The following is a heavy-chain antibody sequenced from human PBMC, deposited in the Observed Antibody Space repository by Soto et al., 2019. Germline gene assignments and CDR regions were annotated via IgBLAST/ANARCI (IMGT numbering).Heavy chain of an antibody. J-gene: IGHJ6*02. V-gene: IGHV3-74*01. CDR3: ARDLYSSSSKHKYYYYYYGMDV. CDR1: GFTFSSYW. Sequence: GGSLRLSCAASGFTFSSYWMHWVRQAPGKGLVWVSRINSDGRSTSYADSVKGRFTISRVNAKNRLYLQMNSLIAEETAVYYCARDLYSSSSKHKYYYYYYGMDVWGQGTTVTVSS. D-gene: IGHD6-6*01. CDR2: INSDGRST.